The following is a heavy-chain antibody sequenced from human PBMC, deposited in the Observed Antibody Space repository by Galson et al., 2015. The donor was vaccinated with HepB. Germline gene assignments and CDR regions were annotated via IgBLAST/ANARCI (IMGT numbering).Heavy chain of an antibody. Sequence: SLRLSCAASGFTFCSYGMHWVRQAPGKGLEWVAVISYDGSNKYYADSVKGRFTISRDNSKNTLYLQMNSLRAEDTAVYYCAKDQDYYGSGTLDYWGQGTLVTVSS. CDR2: ISYDGSNK. CDR1: GFTFCSYG. J-gene: IGHJ4*02. CDR3: AKDQDYYGSGTLDY. D-gene: IGHD3-10*01. V-gene: IGHV3-30*18.